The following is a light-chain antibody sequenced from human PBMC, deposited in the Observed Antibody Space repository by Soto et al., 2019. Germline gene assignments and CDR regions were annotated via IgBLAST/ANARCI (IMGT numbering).Light chain of an antibody. CDR3: QQYGSSPPRT. CDR2: GAS. CDR1: QSVSSSY. J-gene: IGKJ1*01. Sequence: EIVLTQSPGTLSLSPGERATLSCRASQSVSSSYLAWYQQKPGQAPRLLIYGASSRATGIPDRFSGSGSGTDFTLTISRLEPEYFAVYYWQQYGSSPPRTFGQGTKVEIK. V-gene: IGKV3-20*01.